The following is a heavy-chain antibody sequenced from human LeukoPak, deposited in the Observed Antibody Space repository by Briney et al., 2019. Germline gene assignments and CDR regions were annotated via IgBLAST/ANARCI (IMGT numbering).Heavy chain of an antibody. D-gene: IGHD6-13*01. CDR2: IYSGGST. CDR1: GFTVSSNY. V-gene: IGHV3-53*01. Sequence: GGSLRLSCAASGFTVSSNYMSWVRQAPGKGLEWVSVIYSGGSTYYADSVEGRFTISRDNSKNTLYLQMNSLRAEDTAVYYCARDGTGSSWFDAFDIWGQGTMVTVSS. J-gene: IGHJ3*02. CDR3: ARDGTGSSWFDAFDI.